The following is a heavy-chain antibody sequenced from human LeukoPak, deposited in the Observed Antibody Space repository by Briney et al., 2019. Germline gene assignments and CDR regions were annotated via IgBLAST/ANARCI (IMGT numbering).Heavy chain of an antibody. CDR3: ERYVEYCYYDY. CDR2: IYNCCSYI. V-gene: IGHV3-21*01. CDR1: GFTFSSFR. J-gene: IGHJ4*03. D-gene: IGHD2/OR15-2a*01. Sequence: TGGSLRLSHAASGFTFSSFRMNWVRQAPGKGLEWVSSIYNCCSYIYSADSVKGRFTLSRDNARNSLYLQLNSLSAQDRAVYYCERYVEYCYYDY.